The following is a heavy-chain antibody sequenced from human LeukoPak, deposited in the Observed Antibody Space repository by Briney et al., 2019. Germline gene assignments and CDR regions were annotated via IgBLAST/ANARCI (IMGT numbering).Heavy chain of an antibody. CDR3: ARVKDYDFWSGTEDY. Sequence: GGSLRLSCAASGFTFSSYRMSWVRQAPGKGLEWVANIKQDGSEKYYVDSVKGRFTISRDNAKNSLYLQMNSLRAEDTAVYYCARVKDYDFWSGTEDYWGQGTLVTVSS. J-gene: IGHJ4*02. CDR1: GFTFSSYR. CDR2: IKQDGSEK. V-gene: IGHV3-7*04. D-gene: IGHD3-3*01.